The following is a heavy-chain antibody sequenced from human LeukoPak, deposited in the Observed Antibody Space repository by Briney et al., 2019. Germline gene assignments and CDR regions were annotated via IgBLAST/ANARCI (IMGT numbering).Heavy chain of an antibody. CDR3: AREGGLLGAFDI. Sequence: SETLSLTCAVSGGSISSGGYSWSWIRQPLGKGLEWIGYIYHSGSTYYNPSLKSRVTISVDRSKNQFSLKLSSVTAADTAVYYCAREGGLLGAFDIWGQGTMVTVSS. V-gene: IGHV4-30-2*01. CDR1: GGSISSGGYS. J-gene: IGHJ3*02. D-gene: IGHD2-21*01. CDR2: IYHSGST.